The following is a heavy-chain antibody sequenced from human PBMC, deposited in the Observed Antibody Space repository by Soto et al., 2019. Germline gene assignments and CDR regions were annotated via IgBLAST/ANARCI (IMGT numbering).Heavy chain of an antibody. J-gene: IGHJ4*02. CDR3: ARVLSGYSYGDGFDY. D-gene: IGHD5-18*01. CDR2: ISYDGTNK. V-gene: IGHV3-30-3*01. CDR1: GFTFSSYA. Sequence: PGGSLRLSCAASGFTFSSYAIHWVRQAPGKGLEWVAVISYDGTNKYYADSVQGRFTISRDNSKNTLYLQMNSLRAEDTAVYYCARVLSGYSYGDGFDYWGQGTLVTVSS.